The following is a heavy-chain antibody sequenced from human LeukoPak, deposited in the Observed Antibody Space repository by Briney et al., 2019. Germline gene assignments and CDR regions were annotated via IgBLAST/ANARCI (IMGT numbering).Heavy chain of an antibody. CDR1: GYTFSSCA. J-gene: IGHJ5*02. V-gene: IGHV1-69*13. D-gene: IGHD3-3*01. CDR3: ARDRLITIFGVVKPLLQFDP. CDR2: IIPIFGTA. Sequence: ASVKVSCKASGYTFSSCAISWVRQAPGQGLEWMGGIIPIFGTAIYAQKFQGRVTITADESTSTAYMELSSLRSEDTAVYYCARDRLITIFGVVKPLLQFDPWGQGTLVTVSS.